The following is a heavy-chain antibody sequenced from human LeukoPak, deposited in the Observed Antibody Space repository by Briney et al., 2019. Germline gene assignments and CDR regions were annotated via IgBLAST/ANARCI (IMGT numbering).Heavy chain of an antibody. V-gene: IGHV4-39*01. CDR3: ARHSRWMTKFDY. CDR2: IYYSGST. D-gene: IGHD2-2*03. Sequence: SETLSLTCTVSGGSISSSSYYWGWIRQPPGKGLEWIGSIYYSGSTYYNPSLKSRVTISVDTSKNQFSLKLSSVTAADTAVYYCARHSRWMTKFDYWGQGTLVTVSS. CDR1: GGSISSSSYY. J-gene: IGHJ4*02.